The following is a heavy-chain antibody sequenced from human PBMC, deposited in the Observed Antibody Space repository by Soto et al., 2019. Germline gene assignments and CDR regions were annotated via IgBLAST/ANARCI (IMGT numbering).Heavy chain of an antibody. CDR1: GFIFSNYN. V-gene: IGHV3-21*01. D-gene: IGHD1-26*01. J-gene: IGHJ3*02. Sequence: EVQLVESGGGLVKPGESLRLSCAASGFIFSNYNMIWVRQTPGKGLEWVSSISSGNSYIYYADSVKGRFTIPRDNAKNSLYLQMNSLRAEDTAVYYCTRAGSAFDIWGQGTMVTVSS. CDR3: TRAGSAFDI. CDR2: ISSGNSYI.